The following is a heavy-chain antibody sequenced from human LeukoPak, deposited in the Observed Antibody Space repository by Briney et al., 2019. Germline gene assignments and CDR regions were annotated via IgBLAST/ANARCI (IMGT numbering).Heavy chain of an antibody. Sequence: PGGSLRLSCAASGFTFSDYYMSWIRQAPGKGLEWVSYISSSGSTIYYADSVKGRFTISRDNVKNSLYLQMNSLRAEDTAVYYCARAGKFWSGANMDVWGKGTTVTVSS. J-gene: IGHJ6*03. V-gene: IGHV3-11*04. CDR3: ARAGKFWSGANMDV. CDR2: ISSSGSTI. CDR1: GFTFSDYY. D-gene: IGHD3-3*01.